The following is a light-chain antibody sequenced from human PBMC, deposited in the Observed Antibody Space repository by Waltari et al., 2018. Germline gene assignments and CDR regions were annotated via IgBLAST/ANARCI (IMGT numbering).Light chain of an antibody. CDR2: RIN. V-gene: IGLV1-47*01. J-gene: IGLJ2*01. Sequence: QSVLTQPPSASGTPGQRVTISCSGSNSNIGTKYVYWYQHLPGTAPKRLTYRINQRPPRVPDRFPGSKSDASASLAISGLRSEDEADYYCATWADGLSGPRLFGGGTKLTVL. CDR3: ATWADGLSGPRL. CDR1: NSNIGTKY.